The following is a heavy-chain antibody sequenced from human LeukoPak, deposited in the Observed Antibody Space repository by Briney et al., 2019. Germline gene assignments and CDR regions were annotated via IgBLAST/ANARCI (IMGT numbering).Heavy chain of an antibody. V-gene: IGHV1-8*01. D-gene: IGHD2-15*01. J-gene: IGHJ5*02. CDR3: ARGGYCSGGSCYSHNWFDP. CDR2: VNPNGGNT. CDR1: GYTFTSYD. Sequence: GASVKVSCKASGYTFTSYDINWVRQATGQGLEWMGWVNPNGGNTGYAQKFQGRVTMTRNTSISTAYMELSSLRSEDTAVYYCARGGYCSGGSCYSHNWFDPWGQGTLVTVSS.